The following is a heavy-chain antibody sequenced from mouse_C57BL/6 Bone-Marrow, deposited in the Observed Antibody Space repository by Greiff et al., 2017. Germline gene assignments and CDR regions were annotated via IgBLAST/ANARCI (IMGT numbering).Heavy chain of an antibody. Sequence: LMESGAELARPGASVKMSCKASGYTFTSYTMHWVKQRPGQGLEWIGYINPSSGYTKYNQKFKDKATLTADKSSSTAYMQLSSLTSEDSAVYYCARWTGAWFAYWGQGTLVTVSA. CDR1: GYTFTSYT. D-gene: IGHD4-1*01. CDR2: INPSSGYT. CDR3: ARWTGAWFAY. V-gene: IGHV1-4*01. J-gene: IGHJ3*01.